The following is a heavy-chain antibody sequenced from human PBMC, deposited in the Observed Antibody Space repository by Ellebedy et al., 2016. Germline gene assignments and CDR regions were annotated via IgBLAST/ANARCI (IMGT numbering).Heavy chain of an antibody. J-gene: IGHJ6*02. V-gene: IGHV3-21*01. CDR2: ITSSSSYI. D-gene: IGHD2-21*02. CDR1: GFTLSDYS. Sequence: GESLKISXAASGFTLSDYSMNWVRQAPGKGLEWVSSITSSSSYIYYADSVKGRFTISRDNAKNSLYLQMNSLRAEDTAVYYCAREVVVTAIRYYYYGMDVWGQGTTVTVSS. CDR3: AREVVVTAIRYYYYGMDV.